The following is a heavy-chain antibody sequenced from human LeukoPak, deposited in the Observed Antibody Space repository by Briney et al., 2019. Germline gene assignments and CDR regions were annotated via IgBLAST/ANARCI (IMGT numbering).Heavy chain of an antibody. V-gene: IGHV3-9*01. CDR2: ISWNSASI. J-gene: IGHJ6*02. CDR3: AKDHRAGSGTRKIYYYYGMDV. Sequence: PGRSLRLSCAASGFTFGDHGMHWVRHAAGKGLEWVSGISWNSASIDYADSVKGRFTISRDNSKNTLYLQMNSLRAEDTAVYYCAKDHRAGSGTRKIYYYYGMDVWGQGTTVTVSS. D-gene: IGHD3-10*01. CDR1: GFTFGDHG.